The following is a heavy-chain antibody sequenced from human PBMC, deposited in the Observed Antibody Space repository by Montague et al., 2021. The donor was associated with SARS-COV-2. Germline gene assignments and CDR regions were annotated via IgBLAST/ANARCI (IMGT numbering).Heavy chain of an antibody. D-gene: IGHD4-17*01. J-gene: IGHJ4*02. V-gene: IGHV4-4*08. CDR2: IYTSGTT. CDR1: GGSMNSYY. Sequence: SETLSLTCTVSGGSMNSYYWSWIRQAPGKGLEWIGRIYTSGTTNYNPSLKSRVTISVDTSKNQFSLKLTSVTAADTAVYYCARFTAVTSSLDFWGQGTLVPVSS. CDR3: ARFTAVTSSLDF.